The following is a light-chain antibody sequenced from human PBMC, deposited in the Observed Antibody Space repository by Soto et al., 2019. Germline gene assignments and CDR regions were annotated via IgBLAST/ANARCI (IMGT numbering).Light chain of an antibody. CDR2: AAS. Sequence: IQMTHSPSSLSASVGDRVTITRRAIQTISGYLNWYQQKPGKAPELLIYAASYLGNGVPSRFSGSGSGTYFTLTISSLQPEDLATYYCQQSYTTPLTFGGGTRLEIK. J-gene: IGKJ5*01. V-gene: IGKV1-39*01. CDR3: QQSYTTPLT. CDR1: QTISGY.